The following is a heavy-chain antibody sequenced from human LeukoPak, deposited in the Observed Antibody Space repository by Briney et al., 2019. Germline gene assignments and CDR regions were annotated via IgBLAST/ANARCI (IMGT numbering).Heavy chain of an antibody. J-gene: IGHJ4*02. V-gene: IGHV1-69*05. CDR2: IIPIFGTA. CDR3: ARDTGDLFDY. Sequence: ASVKVSCKASGGTFSSYAISWVRQAPGQGLEWMGGIIPIFGTANYAQKFQGRVTITTDESTSTAYMELRSLRSDDTAVYYCARDTGDLFDYWGQGTLVTVSS. D-gene: IGHD2-21*02. CDR1: GGTFSSYA.